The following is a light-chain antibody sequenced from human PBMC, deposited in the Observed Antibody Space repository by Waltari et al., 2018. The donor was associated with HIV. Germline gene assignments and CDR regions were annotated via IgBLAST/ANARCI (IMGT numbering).Light chain of an antibody. J-gene: IGLJ1*01. CDR1: SIAIGTFHT. V-gene: IGLV2-23*02. Sequence: QSAMPQPAYVSGSRARPITISCTGTSIAIGTFHTVPRYQQHPNKAPKVIIYDVSKRPSGVSPRFSGSKSGNTASLKIVGLQPEDEGDYYCCSYGISTSLDVFGGGTKVSV. CDR2: DVS. CDR3: CSYGISTSLDV.